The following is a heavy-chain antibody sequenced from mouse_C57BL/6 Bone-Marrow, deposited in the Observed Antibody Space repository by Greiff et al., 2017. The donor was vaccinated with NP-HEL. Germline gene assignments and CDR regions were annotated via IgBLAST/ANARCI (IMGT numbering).Heavy chain of an antibody. Sequence: VQLQQPGAELVMPGASVKLSCKASGYTFTSYWMHWVKQRPGQGLEWIGEIDPSDSYTNYNQKFKGKSTLTVDKSSSTAYMQLSSLTSEDSAVYYCAREEFDGYLGGYAVDYWGQGTSVTVSS. CDR1: GYTFTSYW. CDR2: IDPSDSYT. CDR3: AREEFDGYLGGYAVDY. J-gene: IGHJ4*01. V-gene: IGHV1-69*01. D-gene: IGHD2-3*01.